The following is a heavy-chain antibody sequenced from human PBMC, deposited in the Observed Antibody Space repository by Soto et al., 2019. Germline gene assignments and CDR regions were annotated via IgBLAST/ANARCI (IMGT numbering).Heavy chain of an antibody. D-gene: IGHD3-9*01. J-gene: IGHJ2*01. CDR3: ARHFDVDPSLDQYYFDL. Sequence: QVHLQESGPGLVKPSETLSLTCTVSGVSITPYFWSWIRQPAGKAPEWVGHIYASGRTTYNPSLTSRVTMFVSQTQVSLRLTSVTAADTAVYYCARHFDVDPSLDQYYFDLWGRGALVTVSS. CDR2: IYASGRT. V-gene: IGHV4-4*07. CDR1: GVSITPYF.